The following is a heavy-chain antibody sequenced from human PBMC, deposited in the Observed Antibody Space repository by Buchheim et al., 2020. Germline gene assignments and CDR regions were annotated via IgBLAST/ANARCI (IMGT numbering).Heavy chain of an antibody. D-gene: IGHD6-13*01. CDR1: GGAFSGHY. V-gene: IGHV4-34*01. CDR2: INQSGSP. CDR3: ARGVYSTRWYRWFDP. J-gene: IGHJ5*02. Sequence: QVQLQQWGAGLLKPSETLSLTCAVYGGAFSGHYWTWIRQPPGKGLEWIGEINQSGSPTYNPSLKSRVALSVDPSKKQFSLKLRSVTVADTAVYFCARGVYSTRWYRWFDPWGQGTL.